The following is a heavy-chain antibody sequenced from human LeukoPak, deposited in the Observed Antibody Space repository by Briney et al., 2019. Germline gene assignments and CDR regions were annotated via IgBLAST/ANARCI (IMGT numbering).Heavy chain of an antibody. J-gene: IGHJ4*02. Sequence: GSLRLSCAASGLTVSTNFMSWVRQAPGKGLEWVSVIYAGGDTYYADSVKGRFTISRDNSKNTLYLQMNSLRAEDTAVYYCARSGSGWFDFWGQGTLVTVSS. D-gene: IGHD6-19*01. CDR2: IYAGGDT. CDR1: GLTVSTNF. V-gene: IGHV3-53*01. CDR3: ARSGSGWFDF.